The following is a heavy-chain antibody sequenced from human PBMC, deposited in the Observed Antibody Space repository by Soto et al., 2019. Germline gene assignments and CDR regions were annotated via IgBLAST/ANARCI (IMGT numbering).Heavy chain of an antibody. CDR1: GLPVINREKC. Sequence: SAAALSYEARTLTMNVTFWGLPVINREKCVSLMRQPPGKALEWLALIHWHDDKYYSTSLKTRLTISKDSSNNQVVLTMTKMCPVDTATYSFSRTFEYSSAVHGLDFCGQGTLGAVSS. CDR3: SRTFEYSSAVHGLDF. D-gene: IGHD6-6*01. J-gene: IGHJ4*02. CDR2: IHWHDDK. V-gene: IGHV2-70*01.